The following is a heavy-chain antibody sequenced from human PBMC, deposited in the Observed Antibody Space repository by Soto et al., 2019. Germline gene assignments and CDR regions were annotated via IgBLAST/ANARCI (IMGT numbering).Heavy chain of an antibody. Sequence: QEQLVESGGGLVKPGGSMRLSCAASGFSFSDYYMSWIRQAPGKGLEWVSYISSSGNTIHYADSVKGRFTISRDNAKNSLFLQMNSLRVEDTAVYYCARVTHYFDYWGQGTLVAVSS. CDR1: GFSFSDYY. D-gene: IGHD2-15*01. V-gene: IGHV3-11*01. CDR3: ARVTHYFDY. J-gene: IGHJ4*02. CDR2: ISSSGNTI.